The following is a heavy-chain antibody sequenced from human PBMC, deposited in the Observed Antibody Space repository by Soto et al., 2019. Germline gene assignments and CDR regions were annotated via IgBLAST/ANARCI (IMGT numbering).Heavy chain of an antibody. D-gene: IGHD5-12*01. CDR1: GGSISSGDYY. J-gene: IGHJ4*02. CDR2: IYYSGST. V-gene: IGHV4-30-4*01. Sequence: SETLSLTCTVSGGSISSGDYYWSWIRQPPGKGLEWIGYIYYSGSTYYNPSLKSRVTISVDTSKNQFSLKLSSVTAADTAVHYCARDWGDGYNYLDYWGQGTLVTVSS. CDR3: ARDWGDGYNYLDY.